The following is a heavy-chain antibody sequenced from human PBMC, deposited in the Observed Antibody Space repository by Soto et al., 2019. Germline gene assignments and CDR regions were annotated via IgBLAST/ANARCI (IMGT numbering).Heavy chain of an antibody. CDR3: ARDQSWHDLVWWFAP. J-gene: IGHJ5*02. Sequence: PGGSLRLSCAASGFTFGAYAMSWVRQAPGKGLEWVSSISGSGGSTYYADSVKGRVTMTKDTSTSTVYMELNSLTSEDTAVYSCARDQSWHDLVWWFAPWGQGTLVTVSP. V-gene: IGHV3-23*01. D-gene: IGHD1-1*01. CDR2: ISGSGGST. CDR1: GFTFGAYA.